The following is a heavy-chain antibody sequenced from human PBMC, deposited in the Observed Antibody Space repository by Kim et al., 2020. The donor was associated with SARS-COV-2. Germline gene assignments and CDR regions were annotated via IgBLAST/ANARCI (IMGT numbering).Heavy chain of an antibody. CDR1: GFTFGDYI. J-gene: IGHJ4*02. V-gene: IGHV3-9*01. CDR3: ATQSMSPNCFDY. Sequence: GGSLRLSCAASGFTFGDYIMHWVRQAPGKGLEWVSGITKSSDYICYADSVKGRFTISRDNAKNSLYLQMNSLRTEDTAFYYCATQSMSPNCFDYWGQGT. CDR2: ITKSSDYI.